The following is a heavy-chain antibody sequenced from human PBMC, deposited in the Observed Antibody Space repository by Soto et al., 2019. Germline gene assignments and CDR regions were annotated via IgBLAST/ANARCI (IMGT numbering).Heavy chain of an antibody. D-gene: IGHD6-6*01. CDR1: GFIFKNYA. J-gene: IGHJ4*02. V-gene: IGHV3-30*04. CDR2: ITRDGYNK. Sequence: QVQLVESGGGVVQPGRSLRLSCAVSGFIFKNYALNWVRQAPGKRLEWVASITRDGYNKYYADSVKGRFTISRDNSKNTLSLQMTALRVEDSSVYYCTKSTGGSSSVGMDYWRPGTLVTVSS. CDR3: TKSTGGSSSVGMDY.